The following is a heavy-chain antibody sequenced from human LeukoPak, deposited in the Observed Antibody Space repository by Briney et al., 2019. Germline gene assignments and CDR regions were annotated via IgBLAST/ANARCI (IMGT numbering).Heavy chain of an antibody. D-gene: IGHD2-21*02. J-gene: IGHJ3*02. V-gene: IGHV4-59*08. CDR2: IHHSGSA. CDR1: DDSISSYY. Sequence: SETLSLTCTISDDSISSYYWIWFRQPPGKGLEWIGYIHHSGSANYNPSLRSRITMSVDTSKNHFSLSLTSVTAADTAVYYCARLPGCSGADCFRAFDIWGQGTMVTVSS. CDR3: ARLPGCSGADCFRAFDI.